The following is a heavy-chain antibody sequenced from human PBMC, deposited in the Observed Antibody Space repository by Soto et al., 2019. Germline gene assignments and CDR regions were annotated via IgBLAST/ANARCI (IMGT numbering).Heavy chain of an antibody. J-gene: IGHJ4*02. CDR3: AMVGDYVWGSYRHYFDY. CDR2: IYYSGST. CDR1: AGSISSGGYY. V-gene: IGHV4-31*03. D-gene: IGHD3-16*02. Sequence: QVQLQESGPGLVKPSQTLSLTCTVSAGSISSGGYYWSWIRQHPGKGLEWLGYIYYSGSTYYNPSLKSRVTISVDTSKNQFSLKLSSVAAADTAVYYCAMVGDYVWGSYRHYFDYWGQGTLVTVSS.